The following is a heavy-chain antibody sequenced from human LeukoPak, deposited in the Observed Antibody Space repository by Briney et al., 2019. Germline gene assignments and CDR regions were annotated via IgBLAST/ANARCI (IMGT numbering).Heavy chain of an antibody. Sequence: PSETLSLTCSVSGGSISSSYWSWIRQAPGKGPEWIGQMYYSGSTNYNPSLKSRVTMSVDTSKNQFSLKLTSVTAADTAVYYCAREGMIATGREPAEIWGQGTMVTVSS. D-gene: IGHD3-22*01. CDR2: MYYSGST. CDR3: AREGMIATGREPAEI. CDR1: GGSISSSY. V-gene: IGHV4-59*01. J-gene: IGHJ3*02.